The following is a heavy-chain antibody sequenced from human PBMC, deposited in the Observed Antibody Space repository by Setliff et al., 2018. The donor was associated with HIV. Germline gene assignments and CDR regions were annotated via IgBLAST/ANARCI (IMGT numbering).Heavy chain of an antibody. CDR3: ARDSPKGPQYYYYGLDV. J-gene: IGHJ6*02. CDR1: GVSIRDYH. V-gene: IGHV4-59*12. Sequence: SETLSLTCSVSGVSIRDYHWSWVRQVPGKGLEWIGNTYYGGSTNYDNYNPSLKSRLTMAVDTSKNQFSLNLTSVTAADTAIYYCARDSPKGPQYYYYGLDVWGQGTTVTVSS. CDR2: TYYGGST.